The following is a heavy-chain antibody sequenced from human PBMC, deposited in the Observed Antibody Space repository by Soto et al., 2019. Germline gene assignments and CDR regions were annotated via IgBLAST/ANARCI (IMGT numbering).Heavy chain of an antibody. CDR2: IYHSGST. V-gene: IGHV4-4*02. CDR3: ASLRDITMIVTMDV. Sequence: QVQLQESGPGLVKPSGTLSLTCAVSGGSISSSNWWSWVRQPPGKGLEWIGQIYHSGSTNFNPSLKSRVIISVDKSKNQFSLKLTSVTAANTAVYYCASLRDITMIVTMDVWGQGTTVTVSS. J-gene: IGHJ6*02. D-gene: IGHD3-22*01. CDR1: GGSISSSNW.